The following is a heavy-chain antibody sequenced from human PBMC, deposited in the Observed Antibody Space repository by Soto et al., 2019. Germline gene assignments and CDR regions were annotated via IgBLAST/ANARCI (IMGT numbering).Heavy chain of an antibody. CDR2: ISSSSSYT. CDR1: GFTFSDYY. Sequence: QVQLVESGGGLVKPGGSLRLSCAASGFTFSDYYMSWIRQAPGKGLEWVSYISSSSSYTNYADSVKGRFTISRDNAKNSLYLQMNSLRAEDTAVYYCARGPMVRGVDYYYYGMDVWGQGTTVTVSS. V-gene: IGHV3-11*06. J-gene: IGHJ6*02. D-gene: IGHD3-10*01. CDR3: ARGPMVRGVDYYYYGMDV.